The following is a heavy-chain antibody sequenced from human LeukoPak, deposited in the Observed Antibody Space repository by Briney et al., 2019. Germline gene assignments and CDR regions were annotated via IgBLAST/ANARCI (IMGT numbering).Heavy chain of an antibody. D-gene: IGHD6-6*01. V-gene: IGHV4-39*01. J-gene: IGHJ4*02. Sequence: PSETLSLTCTVSGGSISSGNHFWGWIRQPAGKGLEWIGIIYYSGRTYFNPSLKSRVTISVDTSKNQFSLKLSSVTAADTAVYYCARRAYSSSSFDYWGQGTLVTVSS. CDR1: GGSISSGNHF. CDR2: IYYSGRT. CDR3: ARRAYSSSSFDY.